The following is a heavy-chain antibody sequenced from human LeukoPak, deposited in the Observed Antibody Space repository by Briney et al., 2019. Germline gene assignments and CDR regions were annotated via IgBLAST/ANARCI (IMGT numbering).Heavy chain of an antibody. D-gene: IGHD2-15*01. V-gene: IGHV1-69*13. J-gene: IGHJ6*02. CDR2: FIPIFGSA. Sequence: GASVKVSCKASGDTFSSFAISWVRQAPGQGLEWMGGFIPIFGSAKYAQKFQGRVTMTADESTSTAYMELSSLRSEDTAVYYCATVESLRSDYGMDVWGQGTTVTVSS. CDR1: GDTFSSFA. CDR3: ATVESLRSDYGMDV.